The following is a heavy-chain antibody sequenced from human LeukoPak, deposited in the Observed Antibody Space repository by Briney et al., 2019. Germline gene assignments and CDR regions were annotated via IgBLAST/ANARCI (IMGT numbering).Heavy chain of an antibody. CDR2: IKRDGNEK. V-gene: IGHV3-7*01. CDR3: AKEGAYPIITYDS. Sequence: GGSLKLSCAASGFTFSRYWMNWVRQAPGKGLEWVANIKRDGNEKNYVDSVKGRFSISRDNAKNSLYLKMDSLRAEDTAVYYCAKEGAYPIITYDSWGQGALVTVSS. CDR1: GFTFSRYW. J-gene: IGHJ5*01. D-gene: IGHD3-10*01.